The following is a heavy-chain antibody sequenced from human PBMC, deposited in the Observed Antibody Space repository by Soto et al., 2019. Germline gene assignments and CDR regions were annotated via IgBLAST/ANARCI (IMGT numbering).Heavy chain of an antibody. J-gene: IGHJ4*02. Sequence: QVQLQESGPGLVKPSQTLSLTCTVSGGSISSGGYYWSWIRQHPGKGLEWIGYLYYSGSTYYNPSLMRRFTLTLDPSKNQFSLKLSFVPAADTALYYCASAKSVAGIFRGGGPLNYLGQLTLVTVCS. CDR2: LYYSGST. V-gene: IGHV4-31*03. D-gene: IGHD3-16*01. CDR1: GGSISSGGYY. CDR3: ASAKSVAGIFRGGGPLNY.